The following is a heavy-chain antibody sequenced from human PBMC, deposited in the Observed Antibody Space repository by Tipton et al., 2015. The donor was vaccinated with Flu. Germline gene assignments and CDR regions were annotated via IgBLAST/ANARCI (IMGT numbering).Heavy chain of an antibody. CDR2: IYYSGST. J-gene: IGHJ4*02. Sequence: TLSLTCTVSGGSISSYYWSWIRQPPGKGLEWIGYIYYSGSTNYNPSLKSRVTISVDTSKSQFSLKLSSVTAADTAVYYCARGELPYYFDYWGQGTLVTVSS. CDR3: ARGELPYYFDY. D-gene: IGHD1-26*01. V-gene: IGHV4-59*01. CDR1: GGSISSYY.